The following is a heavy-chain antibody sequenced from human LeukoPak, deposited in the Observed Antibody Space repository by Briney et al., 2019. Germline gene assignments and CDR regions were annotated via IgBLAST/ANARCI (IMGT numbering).Heavy chain of an antibody. CDR1: GFTVSSKY. Sequence: PGGSLRLSCAASGFTVSSKYMSWLPQAPGKGLEWVSLIWRGGTTYYTDSVKGRFTISRDNSKNTLYLQMNSLRAEDTAVYYCARDCYGAGSQIYGIIDYWGQGTLVAVSS. V-gene: IGHV3-66*01. CDR2: IWRGGTT. D-gene: IGHD3-10*01. CDR3: ARDCYGAGSQIYGIIDY. J-gene: IGHJ4*02.